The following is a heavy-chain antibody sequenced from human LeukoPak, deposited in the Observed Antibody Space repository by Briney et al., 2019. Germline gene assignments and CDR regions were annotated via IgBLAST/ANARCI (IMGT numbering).Heavy chain of an antibody. CDR3: GRVVGGNYYGSETDDY. J-gene: IGHJ4*02. CDR2: ISAYNGNT. D-gene: IGHD3-10*01. CDR1: GYTFTSYG. V-gene: IGHV1-18*01. Sequence: GASVKVSCKASGYTFTSYGISWVRQAPGQGLEWMGWISAYNGNTNYAQKFQGRVTMTRDTSISTAYMELSRLTSDDTAVYYCGRVVGGNYYGSETDDYWGQGTLVTVSS.